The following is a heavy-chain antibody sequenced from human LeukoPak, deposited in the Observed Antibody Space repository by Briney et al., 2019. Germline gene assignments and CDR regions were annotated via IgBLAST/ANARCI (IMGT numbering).Heavy chain of an antibody. V-gene: IGHV4-59*01. J-gene: IGHJ6*03. CDR1: SASISTYY. D-gene: IGHD3-10*01. CDR2: IYYSGST. Sequence: SETLSLTCTVSSASISTYYWSWIRQPPGKGLEWIGYIYYSGSTNYNPSLKSRVTISVDTSKNQFSLKLSSVTAADTAVYYCARGVWFGGSNYYYYYYMDVWGKGTTVTISS. CDR3: ARGVWFGGSNYYYYYYMDV.